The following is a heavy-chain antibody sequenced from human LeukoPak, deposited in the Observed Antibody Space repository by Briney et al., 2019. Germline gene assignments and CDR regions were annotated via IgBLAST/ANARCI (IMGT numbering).Heavy chain of an antibody. J-gene: IGHJ4*02. V-gene: IGHV3-11*05. CDR3: ARDGRAVAGIRPPDY. CDR2: ISSSSSYT. CDR1: GFTFSDYY. Sequence: PGGSLRLSCAASGFTFSDYYMSYIRQAPGKGLEWVSYISSSSSYTSYADSVKGRFTISRDNAKNSLFLQMNSLRVGDTAVYYCARDGRAVAGIRPPDYWGQGILVTVSS. D-gene: IGHD6-19*01.